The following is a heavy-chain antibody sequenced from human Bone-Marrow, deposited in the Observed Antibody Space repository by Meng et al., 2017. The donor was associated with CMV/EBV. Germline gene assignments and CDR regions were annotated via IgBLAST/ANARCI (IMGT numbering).Heavy chain of an antibody. J-gene: IGHJ6*02. D-gene: IGHD4-17*01. Sequence: GESLKISCAASGFTFSSYGMHWVRQAPGKGLEWVAFIRYDGSNKYYADSVKGRFTISRDNSKNSLYLQMNSLRAEDTAVYYCARDPSSTVTNDVWGQGTTVTVSS. CDR1: GFTFSSYG. CDR2: IRYDGSNK. V-gene: IGHV3-30*02. CDR3: ARDPSSTVTNDV.